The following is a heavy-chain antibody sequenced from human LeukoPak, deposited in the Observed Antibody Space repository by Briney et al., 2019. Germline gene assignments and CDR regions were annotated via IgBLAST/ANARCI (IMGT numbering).Heavy chain of an antibody. J-gene: IGHJ3*02. CDR2: IIPILGIA. CDR1: GGTFSSYA. V-gene: IGHV1-69*04. D-gene: IGHD5-18*01. CDR3: ARDSGYSYALIRSDAFDI. Sequence: GASVKVSCKASGGTFSSYAISWVRQAPGQGLEWMGRIIPILGIANYAQKFQGRVTITADKSTSTAYMELSSLRSEDTAVYYCARDSGYSYALIRSDAFDIWGQGTMVTVSS.